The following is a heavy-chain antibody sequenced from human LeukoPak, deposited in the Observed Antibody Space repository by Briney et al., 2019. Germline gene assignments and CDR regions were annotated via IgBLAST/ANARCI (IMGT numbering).Heavy chain of an antibody. V-gene: IGHV4-38-2*02. CDR3: ARDSNRPLAVGECLYYFDY. J-gene: IGHJ4*02. D-gene: IGHD3-10*01. CDR1: GYSISNGYY. Sequence: SGTLSLTCTVSGYSISNGYYWGWIRQPPGKGLEWIGSIYYSGSTYYNPSLKSRVTISVDTSKNQFSLKLSSVTAADTAVYYCARDSNRPLAVGECLYYFDYWGQGTLVTVSS. CDR2: IYYSGST.